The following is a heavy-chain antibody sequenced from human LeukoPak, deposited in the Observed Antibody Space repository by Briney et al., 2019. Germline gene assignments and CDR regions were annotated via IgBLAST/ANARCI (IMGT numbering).Heavy chain of an antibody. J-gene: IGHJ4*02. D-gene: IGHD3-9*01. CDR2: ISSSSSYI. V-gene: IGHV3-21*01. Sequence: GGSLRLSCAASGFTFSSYSMNWVRQAPGKGLGWVSSISSSSSYIYYADSVKGRFTISRDNAKNSLYLQMNSLRAEDTAVYYCARGADILTGYLEDWGQGTLVTVSS. CDR1: GFTFSSYS. CDR3: ARGADILTGYLED.